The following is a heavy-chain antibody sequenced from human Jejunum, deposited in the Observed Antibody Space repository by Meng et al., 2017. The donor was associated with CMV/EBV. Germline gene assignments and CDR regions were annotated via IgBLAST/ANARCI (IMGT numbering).Heavy chain of an antibody. V-gene: IGHV1-69*01. J-gene: IGHJ4*02. Sequence: AHGGSFSSYVLNWVRQAPGQGPEWMGEITPVFGTTSYAPKFQGKVTITADESTSTVFMELSSLRSEDTAVYYCARVNDGRVRYYFAYWGQGTLVTVSS. CDR2: ITPVFGTT. CDR1: GGSFSSYV. D-gene: IGHD3-22*01. CDR3: ARVNDGRVRYYFAY.